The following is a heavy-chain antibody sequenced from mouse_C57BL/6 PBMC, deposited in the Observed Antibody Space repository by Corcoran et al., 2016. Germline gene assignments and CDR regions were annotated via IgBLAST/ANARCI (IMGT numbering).Heavy chain of an antibody. Sequence: QVQLKHSGAELVRPGASVKLSCKASGYTFTDYYINWVKQRPGQGLEWIARIYPGRGNTYSHEKFKGKATLTAEQSSSTAYMPRSSLTSEDSAVYCCASSLGPFVDYWGQGTTLTVSS. CDR3: ASSLGPFVDY. J-gene: IGHJ2*01. CDR1: GYTFTDYY. V-gene: IGHV1-76*01. CDR2: IYPGRGNT. D-gene: IGHD4-1*01.